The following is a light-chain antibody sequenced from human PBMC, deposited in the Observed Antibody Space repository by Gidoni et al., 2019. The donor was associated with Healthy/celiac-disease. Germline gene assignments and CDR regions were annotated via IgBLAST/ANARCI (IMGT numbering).Light chain of an antibody. CDR2: GAS. CDR1: QSVSSN. CDR3: QQYNNWPPIT. J-gene: IGKJ4*01. V-gene: IGKV3-15*01. Sequence: ELTMTQSPATLSVSPGERATLYRRASQSVSSNLAWYQQKPGQAPRLLIYGASTRATGIPARFSGSGSGTEFTLTISSLQSEDFAVYYCQQYNNWPPITFGGGTKVEIK.